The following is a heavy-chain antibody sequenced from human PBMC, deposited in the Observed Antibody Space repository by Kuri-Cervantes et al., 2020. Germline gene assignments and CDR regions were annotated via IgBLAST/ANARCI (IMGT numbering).Heavy chain of an antibody. CDR3: AVITMIVQ. J-gene: IGHJ4*02. Sequence: ASVKVSCKASGYTFTGYYMHWVRQAPGQGLEWMGWINTNTGNPTYAQGFTRRFVFSLDTSVSTAYLQISSLKAEDTAVYYCAVITMIVQWGQGTLVTVSS. V-gene: IGHV7-4-1*02. D-gene: IGHD3-22*01. CDR1: GYTFTGYY. CDR2: INTNTGNP.